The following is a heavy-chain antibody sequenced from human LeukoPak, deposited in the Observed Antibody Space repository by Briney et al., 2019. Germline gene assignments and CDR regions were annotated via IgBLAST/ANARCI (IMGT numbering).Heavy chain of an antibody. V-gene: IGHV4-38-2*01. J-gene: IGHJ4*02. D-gene: IGHD1-26*01. CDR2: IYHSGST. CDR1: GYSISSGYY. Sequence: SETLSLTCAVSGYSISSGYYWGWIRPPPGKGLEWIGSIYHSGSTYYNPSLKSRVTISVDTSKNQFSLKLSSVTAADTAVYYCARQRFGGSYFLNYWGQGTLVTVSS. CDR3: ARQRFGGSYFLNY.